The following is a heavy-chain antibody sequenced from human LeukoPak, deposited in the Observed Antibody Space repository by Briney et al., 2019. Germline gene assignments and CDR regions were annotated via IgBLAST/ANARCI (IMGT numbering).Heavy chain of an antibody. CDR3: ARVSSETAIIDY. Sequence: ASVKVSCKASGGTFSSYAISWVRQAPGQGLEWMGGIIPIFGTANYAQKFQGRVTITADESTSTAYMELSSLRSEDTAVYYCARVSSETAIIDYWGQGTLVTVSS. D-gene: IGHD5-18*01. CDR2: IIPIFGTA. J-gene: IGHJ4*02. CDR1: GGTFSSYA. V-gene: IGHV1-69*13.